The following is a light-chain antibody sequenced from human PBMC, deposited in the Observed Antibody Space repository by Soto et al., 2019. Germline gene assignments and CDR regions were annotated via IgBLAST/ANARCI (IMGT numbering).Light chain of an antibody. CDR2: GAS. CDR3: QQYNNWPWT. Sequence: EIVLTQSPGTLSLSPGERATLSCRASQSVSSSYLAWYQQKPGQAPRLLIYGASSRATGIPARFSGSGSGTEFTLTISSPQSEDFAAYYCQQYNNWPWTFGQGTKVDIK. V-gene: IGKV3-15*01. CDR1: QSVSSSY. J-gene: IGKJ1*01.